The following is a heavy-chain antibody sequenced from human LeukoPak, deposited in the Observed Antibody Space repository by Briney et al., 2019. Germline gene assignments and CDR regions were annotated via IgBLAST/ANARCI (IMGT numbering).Heavy chain of an antibody. CDR1: GGTFSSYA. D-gene: IGHD3-10*01. CDR2: IIPILGIA. J-gene: IGHJ4*02. V-gene: IGHV1-69*04. Sequence: ASVKVSCKASGGTFSSYAISWVRQAPGQGLEWMGRIIPILGIANYAQKFQGRVTITADKSTSTAYMELSSLRSEDTAVYYCARDHNVGLVRGGGEDYWGQGTLVTVSS. CDR3: ARDHNVGLVRGGGEDY.